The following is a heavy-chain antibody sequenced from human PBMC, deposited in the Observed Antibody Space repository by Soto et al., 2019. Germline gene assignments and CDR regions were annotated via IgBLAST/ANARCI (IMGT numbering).Heavy chain of an antibody. CDR3: ATDRAGYYYYGMDV. CDR1: GYTLTELS. CDR2: FDPEDGET. D-gene: IGHD6-13*01. J-gene: IGHJ6*02. V-gene: IGHV1-24*01. Sequence: EASVKVSCKVSGYTLTELSMHWVRQAPGKGLEWMGGFDPEDGETIYAQKFQGRVTMTEDTSTDTAYMELSSLRSEDTAVYYCATDRAGYYYYGMDVWGQGTTVTVSS.